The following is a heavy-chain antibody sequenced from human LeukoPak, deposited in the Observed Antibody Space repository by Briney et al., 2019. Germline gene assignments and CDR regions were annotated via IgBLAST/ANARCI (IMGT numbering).Heavy chain of an antibody. CDR2: IIPILGIA. CDR1: GGTFSSYA. CDR3: ASGLRGYSYGPYYYYGMDV. D-gene: IGHD5-18*01. V-gene: IGHV1-69*04. Sequence: ASVKVSCKASGGTFSSYAISWVRPAPGQGLEWMGRIIPILGIANYAQKFQGRVTITADKSTSTAYMELSSLRSEDTAVYYCASGLRGYSYGPYYYYGMDVWGQGTTVTVSS. J-gene: IGHJ6*02.